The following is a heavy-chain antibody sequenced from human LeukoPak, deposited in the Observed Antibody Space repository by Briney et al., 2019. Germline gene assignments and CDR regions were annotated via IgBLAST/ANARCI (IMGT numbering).Heavy chain of an antibody. J-gene: IGHJ4*02. CDR2: ISSSADGT. D-gene: IGHD3-22*01. CDR1: GFTFSSYA. Sequence: GGSLRLSCAASGFTFSSYAMYWVRQAPGKGLEWVSAISSSADGTYYADSVKGRFTISRDNSKNTLYLQMNSLRAEDTAVYYCARDHYYYDSSGYYGYEYYFDYWGQGTLVTVSS. CDR3: ARDHYYYDSSGYYGYEYYFDY. V-gene: IGHV3-23*01.